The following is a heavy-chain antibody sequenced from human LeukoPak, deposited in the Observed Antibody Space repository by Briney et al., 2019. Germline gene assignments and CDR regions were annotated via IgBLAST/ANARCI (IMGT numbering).Heavy chain of an antibody. V-gene: IGHV1-18*01. D-gene: IGHD3-3*01. Sequence: ASVKFSCKASGGTFSSYAISWVRQAPGQGLEWMGWISASNGNTNYAQILQGRVTLTTDTSTSTAYMELRSLTSDDTAVYYCARDNLYYGSDYWGQGTLVTVSS. J-gene: IGHJ4*02. CDR3: ARDNLYYGSDY. CDR1: GGTFSSYA. CDR2: ISASNGNT.